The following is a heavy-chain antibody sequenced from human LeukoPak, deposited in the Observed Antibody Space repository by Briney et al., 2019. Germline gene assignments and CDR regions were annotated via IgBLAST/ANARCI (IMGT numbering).Heavy chain of an antibody. CDR1: GYTFTGYY. D-gene: IGHD1-26*01. J-gene: IGHJ4*02. Sequence: GASVKVSCKASGYTFTGYYMHWVRQAPGQGLEWMGWINPNSGGTNYAQKFQGRVTMTRDTSISTAYMELSRLRSDDTAVYYCARAGQFSGSYYFAVDYWGQGTLVTVSS. CDR3: ARAGQFSGSYYFAVDY. V-gene: IGHV1-2*02. CDR2: INPNSGGT.